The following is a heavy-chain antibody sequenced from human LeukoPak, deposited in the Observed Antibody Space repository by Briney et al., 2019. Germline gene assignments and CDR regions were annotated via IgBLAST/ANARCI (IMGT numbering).Heavy chain of an antibody. V-gene: IGHV4-30-4*01. Sequence: PSETLSLTCTVSGGPISSGDYHWSWIRQPPGKGLEWLGYIYYSGSTYYNPSLKSRLTISIDTSKNQFSLKLSSVTAADTAVYYCARGDGSGSYYNGGFDPGGQGPLVTV. CDR1: GGPISSGDYH. CDR3: ARGDGSGSYYNGGFDP. D-gene: IGHD3-10*01. CDR2: IYYSGST. J-gene: IGHJ5*02.